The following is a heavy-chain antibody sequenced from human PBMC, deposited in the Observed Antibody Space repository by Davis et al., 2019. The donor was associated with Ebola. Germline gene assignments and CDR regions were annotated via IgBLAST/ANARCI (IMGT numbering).Heavy chain of an antibody. CDR1: GFTFSSYG. D-gene: IGHD4-17*01. CDR3: AKMHDYADNWFFDL. CDR2: IRYDGSRE. V-gene: IGHV3-30*02. Sequence: GESLKISCAASGFTFSSYGIHWVRQAPGKGLEWVSFIRYDGSREYYADSVKGRFAVSRDNSKNTLYLQMSGLRTEDTAVYCCAKMHDYADNWFFDLWGRGTLVTVSS. J-gene: IGHJ2*01.